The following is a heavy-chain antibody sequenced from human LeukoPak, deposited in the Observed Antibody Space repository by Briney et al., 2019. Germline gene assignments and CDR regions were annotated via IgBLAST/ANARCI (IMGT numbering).Heavy chain of an antibody. CDR3: AKAPGGGSTTIDY. V-gene: IGHV3-30*18. J-gene: IGHJ4*02. CDR2: ISYDGSNK. D-gene: IGHD1-26*01. Sequence: PGGSLRLSCAASGFTFSSYGMHWVRQAPGKGLEWVAVISYDGSNKYYADSVKGRFTISRDNSKNTLYPQMNSLRAEDTAVYYCAKAPGGGSTTIDYWGQGTLVTVSS. CDR1: GFTFSSYG.